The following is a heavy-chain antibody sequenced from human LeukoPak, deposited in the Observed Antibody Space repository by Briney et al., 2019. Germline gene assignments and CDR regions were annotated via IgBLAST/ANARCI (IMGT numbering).Heavy chain of an antibody. V-gene: IGHV3-30-3*01. J-gene: IGHJ4*02. CDR1: GFTFNIYT. CDR3: ARAEVARTNRPPDY. D-gene: IGHD1-1*01. CDR2: ISYDGSNK. Sequence: GGSLRLSCAASGFTFNIYTMHLVRQAPGKGLEWVAVISYDGSNKWYADSVKGRFTISRDDSKNTLYLQMNILRLEDTAVYYCARAEVARTNRPPDYWGQGTLVTVSS.